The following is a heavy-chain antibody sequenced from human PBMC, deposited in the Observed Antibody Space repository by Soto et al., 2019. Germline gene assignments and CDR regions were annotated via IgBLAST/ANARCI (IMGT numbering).Heavy chain of an antibody. J-gene: IGHJ3*02. CDR2: IKQDGSEK. Sequence: GGSLRLSCAASGFTFSSYWMSWVRQAPGKGLEWVANIKQDGSEKYYVDSVKGRFTISRGNAKNSLYLQMNSLRAEDTAVYYCARGRPVRLRYFDWLLPGGAFDIWGQGTMVTVSS. CDR3: ARGRPVRLRYFDWLLPGGAFDI. V-gene: IGHV3-7*01. CDR1: GFTFSSYW. D-gene: IGHD3-9*01.